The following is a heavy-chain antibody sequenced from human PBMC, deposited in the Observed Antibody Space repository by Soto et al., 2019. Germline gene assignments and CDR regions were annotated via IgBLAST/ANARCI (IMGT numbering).Heavy chain of an antibody. D-gene: IGHD5-12*01. J-gene: IGHJ4*02. Sequence: QVQLQESGPGLVKPSQTLSLTCTVSGGSISSGGYYWSWIRQHPGKGLEWIGYIYYSGSTYYNPSLQSRVTRSVDTSKTQFSLKLSSVTAADTPVYYCATKLSDGYNYPHFDYCGQGTLVTVSS. CDR3: ATKLSDGYNYPHFDY. CDR1: GGSISSGGYY. V-gene: IGHV4-31*03. CDR2: IYYSGST.